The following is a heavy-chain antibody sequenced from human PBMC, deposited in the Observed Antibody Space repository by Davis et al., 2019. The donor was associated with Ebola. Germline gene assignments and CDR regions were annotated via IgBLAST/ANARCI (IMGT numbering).Heavy chain of an antibody. Sequence: ASVKVSCKASGYTFSNYVLNWARQAPGQGLEWMGWINTKTGNPTYAQGFTGRFVFSLDTSVSTAYLQINSLEAEDTAVYYCARASCGRIFCVPDELDYWGQGTLVTVSS. CDR1: GYTFSNYV. CDR3: ARASCGRIFCVPDELDY. CDR2: INTKTGNP. V-gene: IGHV7-4-1*02. J-gene: IGHJ4*02. D-gene: IGHD2/OR15-2a*01.